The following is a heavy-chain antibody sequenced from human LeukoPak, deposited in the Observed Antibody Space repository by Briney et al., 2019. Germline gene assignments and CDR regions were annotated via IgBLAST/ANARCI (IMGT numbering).Heavy chain of an antibody. D-gene: IGHD6-13*01. Sequence: SETLSLTCTVSGGSISSYYWSWIRQPPGKGLEWIGSIYHSGSTYYNPSLKSRVTRSVDTSKKQFSLKLSSVTAADTAVYYCARKYSSSWGRDYWGQGTLVTVSS. CDR2: IYHSGST. CDR3: ARKYSSSWGRDY. J-gene: IGHJ4*02. V-gene: IGHV4-59*08. CDR1: GGSISSYY.